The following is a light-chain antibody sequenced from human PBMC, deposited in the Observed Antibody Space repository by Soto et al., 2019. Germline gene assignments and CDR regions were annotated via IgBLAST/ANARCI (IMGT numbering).Light chain of an antibody. V-gene: IGKV3-20*01. J-gene: IGKJ1*01. CDR2: GTS. Sequence: EIVLTQSPATLSLSPGEIAALYCRASQSVGTFFAWYQQKSGQAPRLLLYGTSSRATGIPERFSGSGSGTDFTLTISRLEPEDFAVYYCQHYGSSRTFGQGTKVDIK. CDR1: QSVGTF. CDR3: QHYGSSRT.